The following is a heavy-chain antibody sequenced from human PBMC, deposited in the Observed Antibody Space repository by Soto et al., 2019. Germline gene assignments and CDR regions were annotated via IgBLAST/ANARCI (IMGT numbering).Heavy chain of an antibody. J-gene: IGHJ4*02. D-gene: IGHD2-2*01. CDR3: ARGACSSTSCRDQFDY. V-gene: IGHV1-69*13. CDR2: IIPIFGTA. CDR1: GGTFSSYA. Sequence: VASVKVSCKASGGTFSSYAISWVRQAPGQGLEWMGGIIPIFGTANYAQKFQGRVTITADESTSTAYMELSSLRSEDTAVYYCARGACSSTSCRDQFDYWGQGTLVTVSS.